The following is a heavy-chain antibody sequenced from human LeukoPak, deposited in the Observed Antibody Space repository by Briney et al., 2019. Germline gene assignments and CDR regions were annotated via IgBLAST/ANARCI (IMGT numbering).Heavy chain of an antibody. J-gene: IGHJ4*02. Sequence: GGSLRLSCAASGFTFSDYYMSWIRQAPGKGLEWVSYISSSGSTIYYADSVKGRFTSSRDNAKNSLYLQMNSLRAEDTAVYYCARDPTYYGSGSYYNDYWGQGTLVTVSS. CDR1: GFTFSDYY. CDR3: ARDPTYYGSGSYYNDY. V-gene: IGHV3-11*01. CDR2: ISSSGSTI. D-gene: IGHD3-10*01.